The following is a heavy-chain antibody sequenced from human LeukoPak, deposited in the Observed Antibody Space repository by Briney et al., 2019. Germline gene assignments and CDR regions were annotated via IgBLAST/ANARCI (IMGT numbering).Heavy chain of an antibody. CDR3: ARGLGPVAQKRYNWFDP. V-gene: IGHV4-34*01. CDR1: GGSFSGYY. J-gene: IGHJ5*02. CDR2: INHSGST. Sequence: SETLSLTCAVYGGSFSGYYWSWIRQPPGKGLEWIGEINHSGSTNYNPSLKSRVTISADTSKNQFSLKLSSVTAADTAVYYCARGLGPVAQKRYNWFDPWGQGTLVTVSS.